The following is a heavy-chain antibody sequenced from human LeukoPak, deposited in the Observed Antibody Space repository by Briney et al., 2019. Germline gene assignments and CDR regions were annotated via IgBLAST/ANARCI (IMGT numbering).Heavy chain of an antibody. J-gene: IGHJ3*02. CDR2: IKQDGSEK. D-gene: IGHD4-17*01. Sequence: GGSLRLSCAASGFTFSSYWMSWVRQAPGKGLEWVANIKQDGSEKYYVDAVKGRFTISRDNAKNSLYLQMNSLRAEDTAVYYCARASHDYGDLLDAFDIWGQGTMVTVSS. CDR1: GFTFSSYW. CDR3: ARASHDYGDLLDAFDI. V-gene: IGHV3-7*01.